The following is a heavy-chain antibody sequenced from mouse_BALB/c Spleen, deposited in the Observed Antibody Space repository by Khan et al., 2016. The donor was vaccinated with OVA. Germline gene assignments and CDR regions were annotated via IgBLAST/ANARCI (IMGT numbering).Heavy chain of an antibody. CDR3: VRSGYGSFAF. Sequence: VQLQQSGPEVVKPGASVKISCKASGYTFTDYNMDWVKQSHGESLEWIGYFFPNSGGSGYNQKFKTKATLTVDISSSTAYMDLRSLTSEDSAVYYCVRSGYGSFAFWGQGTLVTVSA. D-gene: IGHD1-2*01. V-gene: IGHV1S29*02. CDR1: GYTFTDYN. CDR2: FFPNSGGS. J-gene: IGHJ3*01.